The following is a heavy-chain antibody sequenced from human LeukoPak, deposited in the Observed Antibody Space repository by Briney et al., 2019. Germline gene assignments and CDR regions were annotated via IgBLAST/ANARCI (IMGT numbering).Heavy chain of an antibody. J-gene: IGHJ5*02. D-gene: IGHD4-17*01. Sequence: SGTLSLTCAVSGGSISSGGYSWSWIRQPPGKGLEWIGYIYHSGSTYYNPSLKSRVTISVDRSKNRFSLKLSSVTAADTAVYYCARATTVTTFSFWFDPWGQGTLVTVSS. CDR1: GGSISSGGYS. CDR3: ARATTVTTFSFWFDP. V-gene: IGHV4-30-2*01. CDR2: IYHSGST.